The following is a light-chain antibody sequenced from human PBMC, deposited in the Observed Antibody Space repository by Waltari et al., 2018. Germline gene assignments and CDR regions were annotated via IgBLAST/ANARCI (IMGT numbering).Light chain of an antibody. J-gene: IGLJ2*01. CDR3: SSYAGSNNVV. V-gene: IGLV2-8*01. CDR1: SRDVGGYNY. CDR2: EVS. Sequence: QSALTHPPSASGSPGQSVPISCPGTSRDVGGYNYVPWYQQHPGKAPNLMIYEVSKRPSGVPDRFSGSKSGNTASLTVSGLQAEDEADYYCSSYAGSNNVVFGGGTKLTVL.